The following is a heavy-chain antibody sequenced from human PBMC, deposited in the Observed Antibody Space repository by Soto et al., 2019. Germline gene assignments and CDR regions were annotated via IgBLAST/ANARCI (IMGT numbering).Heavy chain of an antibody. J-gene: IGHJ4*02. D-gene: IGHD5-18*01. V-gene: IGHV3-23*01. CDR1: GFTFSSYA. CDR2: ISGSGGST. Sequence: PGGSLRLSCASSGFTFSSYAMSWVRQAPGKGLEWVSAISGSGGSTYYADSVKGRFTISRDNSKNTLYLQMNSLRAEDTAVYYCAKDPGYSYGYADYWGQGPLVTVSS. CDR3: AKDPGYSYGYADY.